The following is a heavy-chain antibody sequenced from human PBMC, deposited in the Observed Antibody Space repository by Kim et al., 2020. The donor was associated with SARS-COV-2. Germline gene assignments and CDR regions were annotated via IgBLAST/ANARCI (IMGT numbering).Heavy chain of an antibody. CDR1: GGSVSSSNW. CDR2: LYHSGST. J-gene: IGHJ3*02. V-gene: IGHV4-4*02. D-gene: IGHD3-22*01. Sequence: SETLSLTCAVSGGSVSSSNWWSWVRQPPGKGLEWIGELYHSGSTNYNPSLQSRVTISVDKSKNQFSLKLSSVTAADTAVYYCAKDLSHYDSRRAAFDIWGRGTKVTVSS. CDR3: AKDLSHYDSRRAAFDI.